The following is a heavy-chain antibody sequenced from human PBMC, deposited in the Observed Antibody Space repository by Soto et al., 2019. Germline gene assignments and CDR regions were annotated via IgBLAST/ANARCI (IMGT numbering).Heavy chain of an antibody. CDR2: INHSGST. D-gene: IGHD3-10*01. CDR3: ARDRPVRGLSTFDP. CDR1: GGSFSGYY. V-gene: IGHV4-34*01. Sequence: TSETLSLTCAVYGGSFSGYYWSWIRQPPGKGLEWIGEINHSGSTNYNPSLKSRVTISVDTSKNQFSLKLSSVTAADTAVYYCARDRPVRGLSTFDPWGQGTLVTVSS. J-gene: IGHJ5*02.